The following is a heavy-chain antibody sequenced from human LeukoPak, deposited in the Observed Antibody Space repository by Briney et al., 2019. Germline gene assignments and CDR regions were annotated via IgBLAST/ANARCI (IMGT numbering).Heavy chain of an antibody. V-gene: IGHV1-69*06. CDR1: GGTFSSYA. D-gene: IGHD1-26*01. Sequence: ASVKVSCKASGGTFSSYAISWVRQAPGQGLEWMGGIIPIFGTANYAQKFQGRVTITADKSTSTAYMELSSLRSEDTAVYYCARWIHRATNDAFDIWGQGTMVTVSS. CDR3: ARWIHRATNDAFDI. J-gene: IGHJ3*02. CDR2: IIPIFGTA.